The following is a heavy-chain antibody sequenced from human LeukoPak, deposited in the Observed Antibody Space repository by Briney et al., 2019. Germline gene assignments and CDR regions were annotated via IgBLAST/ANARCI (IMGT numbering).Heavy chain of an antibody. Sequence: SETLSLTCTVSGGSISGYYWSWIRQPAGKGPEWIGRIYTSGGTDYNPSLKSRVIMSVDTSKNHLSLKLTSVTAADTAVYYCARDSGTTGEVKFDPWGQGILVTVSS. CDR3: ARDSGTTGEVKFDP. CDR2: IYTSGGT. J-gene: IGHJ5*02. V-gene: IGHV4-4*07. D-gene: IGHD3-10*01. CDR1: GGSISGYY.